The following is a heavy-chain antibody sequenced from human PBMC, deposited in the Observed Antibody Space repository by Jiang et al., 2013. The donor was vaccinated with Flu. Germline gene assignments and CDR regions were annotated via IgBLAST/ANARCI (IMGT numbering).Heavy chain of an antibody. V-gene: IGHV3-48*01. J-gene: IGHJ6*01. CDR2: ISSSSTTI. D-gene: IGHD4-11*01. CDR1: GFTFSTYA. Sequence: VQLLESGGGLVQPGGSLRLSCVASGFTFSTYALNWVRQAPGKGLEWVSYISSSSTTIFYADSVKGRFTISRDNARNSLHLQMNSLRAEDTAVYYCALQPIFGVDGVGPGTTVHRLL. CDR3: ALQPIFGVDG.